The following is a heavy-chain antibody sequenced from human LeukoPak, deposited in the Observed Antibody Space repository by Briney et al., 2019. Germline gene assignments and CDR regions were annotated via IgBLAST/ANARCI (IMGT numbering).Heavy chain of an antibody. D-gene: IGHD2-2*01. CDR3: ARAPGGTAAIDY. CDR2: ISYDGSNK. V-gene: IGHV3-30*01. CDR1: GFTFSSYA. Sequence: PGRSLRLSCAASGFTFSSYAMHWVRQAPGKGLEWVAVISYDGSNKYYADSVKGRFTISRDNSKNMLYLQMNSLRAEDTAVYYCARAPGGTAAIDYWGQRTLVTVSS. J-gene: IGHJ4*02.